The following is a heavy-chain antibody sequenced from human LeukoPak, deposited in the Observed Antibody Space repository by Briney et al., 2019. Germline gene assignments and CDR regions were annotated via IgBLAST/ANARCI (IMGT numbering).Heavy chain of an antibody. D-gene: IGHD2/OR15-2a*01. Sequence: GGSLRLSCSASGFTFSSYYMSWVRQAPGKGLEWVANIKEDGSEKYYVDSVKSRFTISRDNAKNSLYLQLNSLRAEDTAVYYCARDPSVLDYFDYWGQGTLVTVSS. V-gene: IGHV3-7*04. J-gene: IGHJ4*02. CDR3: ARDPSVLDYFDY. CDR2: IKEDGSEK. CDR1: GFTFSSYY.